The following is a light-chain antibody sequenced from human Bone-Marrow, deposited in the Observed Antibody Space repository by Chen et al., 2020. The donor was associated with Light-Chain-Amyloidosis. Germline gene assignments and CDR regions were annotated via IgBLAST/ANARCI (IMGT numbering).Light chain of an antibody. V-gene: IGLV1-47*01. CDR1: RSNIGINH. CDR3: AAWDDRLNGWV. J-gene: IGLJ3*02. CDR2: KSD. Sequence: QSVLTQPPSASGTPGQRIPIACSGSRSNIGINHVYWYQQLPGTAPKLFMYKSDQRPSGVPDRFAGSKSGGSASLAISGLRSEDEADYYCAAWDDRLNGWVFGGGTKLTVL.